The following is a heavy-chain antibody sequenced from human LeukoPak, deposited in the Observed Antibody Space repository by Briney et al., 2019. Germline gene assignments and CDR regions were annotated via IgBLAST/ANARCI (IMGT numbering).Heavy chain of an antibody. CDR3: ARLRNSYGRPFDY. Sequence: SETLSLTCTVSGGSISSSSYFWGWIRQPPGKGLEWIGSIYYSGTTYYNPSLKSRVTISVDTSKNQFSLKLSSVTAADTAVYYCARLRNSYGRPFDYWGQGTLVTVSS. CDR1: GGSISSSSYF. CDR2: IYYSGTT. D-gene: IGHD5-18*01. V-gene: IGHV4-39*07. J-gene: IGHJ4*02.